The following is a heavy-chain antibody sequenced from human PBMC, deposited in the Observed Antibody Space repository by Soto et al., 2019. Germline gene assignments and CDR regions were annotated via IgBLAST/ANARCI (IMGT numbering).Heavy chain of an antibody. CDR2: ISSSSSYI. CDR1: GCTFSSYS. D-gene: IGHD6-13*01. CDR3: ARDEEEQQLVWGDY. Sequence: EVQLVESGGGLGKPGGSLRLSCAASGCTFSSYSMNWVRQAPGKGLEWVSSISSSSSYIYHADSVKGRFTISRDNGKNSLYLQMNSLRAEDTAVYYCARDEEEQQLVWGDYWGQGTMFPVSS. V-gene: IGHV3-21*01. J-gene: IGHJ4*02.